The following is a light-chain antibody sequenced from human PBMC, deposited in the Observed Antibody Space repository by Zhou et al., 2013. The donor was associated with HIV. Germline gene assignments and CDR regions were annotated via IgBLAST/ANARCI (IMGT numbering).Light chain of an antibody. CDR1: RVFPSNY. CDR3: QQYGSSWT. CDR2: GAS. Sequence: EIVLTQSPGTLSLSPGERVTLSCRPVRVFPSNYXSRSQQRPGQAPRLLIYGASSRATGIPDRFSGSGSGTDFTLTISRLEPEDFAVYYCQQYGSSWTFGQGTKVEIK. J-gene: IGKJ1*01. V-gene: IGKV3-20*01.